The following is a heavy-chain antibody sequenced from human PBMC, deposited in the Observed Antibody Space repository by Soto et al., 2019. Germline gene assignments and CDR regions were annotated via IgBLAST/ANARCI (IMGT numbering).Heavy chain of an antibody. V-gene: IGHV3-23*01. CDR3: AKAVAITKKLIDY. CDR2: ISAKGGGT. Sequence: PGGSLRLSCAASGFTFSSYAMSWVRQAPGKGLEWVSGISAKGGGTYYADSMKGRFTISRDNSKNTLYLGMSSLRAEDTAVYYCAKAVAITKKLIDYWGQGTLVTVSS. D-gene: IGHD3-3*01. CDR1: GFTFSSYA. J-gene: IGHJ4*02.